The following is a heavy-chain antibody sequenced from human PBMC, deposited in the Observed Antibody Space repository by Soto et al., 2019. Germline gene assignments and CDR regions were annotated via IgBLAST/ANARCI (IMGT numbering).Heavy chain of an antibody. CDR1: GLTFSNYA. D-gene: IGHD6-19*01. Sequence: GGSLRLSCATSGLTFSNYAMSWVRQAPGGGLEWVSSMSGSSSTTYYADSVRGRFTISRDRSKNTLYLQMNSLRAEDTAVYYCAIPSGLTVTGPDYWGQGTLVTVSS. J-gene: IGHJ4*02. CDR2: MSGSSSTT. CDR3: AIPSGLTVTGPDY. V-gene: IGHV3-23*01.